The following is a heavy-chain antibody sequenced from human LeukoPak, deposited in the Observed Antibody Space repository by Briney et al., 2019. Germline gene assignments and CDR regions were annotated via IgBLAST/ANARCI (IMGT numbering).Heavy chain of an antibody. CDR2: IRSSSSYI. J-gene: IGHJ4*02. D-gene: IGHD3-10*01. V-gene: IGHV3-21*01. CDR3: ARDFGSGPPFDY. Sequence: GGSLRLSCAASGFTFSSYSMNWVRQAPGKGLEWVSSIRSSSSYIYYADSVKGRFTISRDNAKNSLYLQMNSLRAEDTAVYYCARDFGSGPPFDYWGQGTLVTVSS. CDR1: GFTFSSYS.